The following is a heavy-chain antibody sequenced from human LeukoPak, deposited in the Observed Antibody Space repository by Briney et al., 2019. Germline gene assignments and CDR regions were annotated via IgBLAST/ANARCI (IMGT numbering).Heavy chain of an antibody. Sequence: SETLSLTCTVSGGSISSSSYYWGWIRQPPGKGLEWIGSIYYSGSTYYNPSLKSRVTISVDTSKNQFSLKLSSVTAADTAVYYCAREGFYGSGSYYSPWGQGTLVTVSS. J-gene: IGHJ5*02. CDR1: GGSISSSSYY. V-gene: IGHV4-39*07. CDR2: IYYSGST. D-gene: IGHD3-10*01. CDR3: AREGFYGSGSYYSP.